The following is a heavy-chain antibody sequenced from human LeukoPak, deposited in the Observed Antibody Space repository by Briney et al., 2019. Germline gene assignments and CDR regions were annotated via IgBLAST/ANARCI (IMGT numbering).Heavy chain of an antibody. CDR3: ARPQYCSGGSCYEFDY. Sequence: GESLKISCKGSGYRFGNYWIGWVRQMPGKGLEWMGIIYPGDSDTRYSPSFQGQVTISADKSISTAYLQWSSLKASYTAMYYCARPQYCSGGSCYEFDYWGQGTLVTVSS. D-gene: IGHD2-15*01. CDR2: IYPGDSDT. J-gene: IGHJ4*02. V-gene: IGHV5-51*01. CDR1: GYRFGNYW.